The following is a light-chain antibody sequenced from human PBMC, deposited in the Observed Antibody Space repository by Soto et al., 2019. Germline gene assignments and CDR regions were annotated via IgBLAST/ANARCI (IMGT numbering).Light chain of an antibody. CDR1: QSVSNNY. Sequence: EFALTQSPGTLSLSPGERATLSCRASQSVSNNYLAWYQQKPGQAPRLLLYGASTRATGISDRFSGSGSGTDFTLTISRLEPEDFAVYYRQQYGNSPQTFGQGTKVDIK. CDR2: GAS. J-gene: IGKJ1*01. V-gene: IGKV3-20*01. CDR3: QQYGNSPQT.